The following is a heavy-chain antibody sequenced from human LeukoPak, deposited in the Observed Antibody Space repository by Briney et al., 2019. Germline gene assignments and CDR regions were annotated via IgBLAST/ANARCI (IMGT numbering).Heavy chain of an antibody. D-gene: IGHD1-26*01. CDR3: TTVPVSLSWETYYFDY. V-gene: IGHV3-15*01. Sequence: GGSLRLSCAASGFTFSNAWMSRVRQAPGKGLEWVGRIKSKTDGGTTDYAAPVKGRFTISRDDSKNTLYLQMNSLKTEDTAVYYCTTVPVSLSWETYYFDYWGQGTLVTVSS. CDR1: GFTFSNAW. CDR2: IKSKTDGGTT. J-gene: IGHJ4*02.